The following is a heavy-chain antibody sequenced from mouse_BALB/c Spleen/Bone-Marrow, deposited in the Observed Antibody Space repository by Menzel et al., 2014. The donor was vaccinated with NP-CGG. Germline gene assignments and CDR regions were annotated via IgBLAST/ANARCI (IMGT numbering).Heavy chain of an antibody. CDR3: NAWGYVGY. V-gene: IGHV14-4*02. J-gene: IGHJ2*01. CDR2: IDPENGDT. Sequence: VQLQQPGAELVRSGASVKLSCTASGFNIKDYYMHWVKQGPEQGLEWIGWIDPENGDTEYAPKFQGKATMTADTSSNTAYLQLSSLTSEDTAVYYCNAWGYVGYWGQGTTLTVSS. CDR1: GFNIKDYY.